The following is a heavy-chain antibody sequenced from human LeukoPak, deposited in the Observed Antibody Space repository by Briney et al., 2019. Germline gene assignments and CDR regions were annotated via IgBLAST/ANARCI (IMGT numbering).Heavy chain of an antibody. J-gene: IGHJ4*02. CDR3: ASDGGSGSYRGDY. CDR1: GFTFSSYW. CDR2: IKQDGSEK. D-gene: IGHD3-10*01. Sequence: GSLRLSCAASGFTFSSYWMSWVRQAPGKGLEWVANIKQDGSEKYYVDSVKGRFTISRDNAKNSLYLQMNSLRAEDTAVYYCASDGGSGSYRGDYWGQGTLVTVSS. V-gene: IGHV3-7*01.